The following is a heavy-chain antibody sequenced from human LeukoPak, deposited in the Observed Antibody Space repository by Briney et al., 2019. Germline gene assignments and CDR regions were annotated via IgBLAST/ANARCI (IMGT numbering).Heavy chain of an antibody. J-gene: IGHJ5*02. CDR1: GGSISSYY. CDR2: IHYTGST. V-gene: IGHV4-59*01. Sequence: SETLSLTCTVSGGSISSYYWSWIRQSPGKGLECIGYIHYTGSTNYNPSLKSRVTISVDTSKNQFSLKLSSVTAADTAVYYCASYSGYDYDWFDPWGQGTLVTVSS. CDR3: ASYSGYDYDWFDP. D-gene: IGHD5-12*01.